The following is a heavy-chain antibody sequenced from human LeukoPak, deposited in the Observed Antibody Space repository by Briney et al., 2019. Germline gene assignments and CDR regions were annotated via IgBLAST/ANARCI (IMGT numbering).Heavy chain of an antibody. CDR2: ISSSSSYI. D-gene: IGHD3-22*01. V-gene: IGHV3-21*01. J-gene: IGHJ4*02. CDR3: ARVWRYYDSSGYFDY. CDR1: GFTFSSYS. Sequence: GSLRLSCAASGFTFSSYSMNWVRQALGKGLEWVPSISSSSSYIYYADSVKGRFTISRDNAKNSLYLQMNSLRAEDTAVYYCARVWRYYDSSGYFDYWGQGTLVTVSS.